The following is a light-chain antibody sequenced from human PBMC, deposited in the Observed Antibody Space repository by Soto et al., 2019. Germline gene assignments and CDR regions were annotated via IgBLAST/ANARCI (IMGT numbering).Light chain of an antibody. CDR2: SNN. J-gene: IGLJ2*01. V-gene: IGLV1-44*01. CDR3: AAWDASLNGVI. CDR1: SSNIGIYT. Sequence: QSVLTQPPSASGTPGQRVTISCSGSSSNIGIYTVNWYQQVPGTAPKLLIYSNNQRPSGVPDRFSGSKSGTSASLAISGLQSEDEADYYCAAWDASLNGVIFGGGTQLTVL.